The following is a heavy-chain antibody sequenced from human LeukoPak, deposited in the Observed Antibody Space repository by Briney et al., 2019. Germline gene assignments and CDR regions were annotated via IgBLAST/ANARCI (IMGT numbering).Heavy chain of an antibody. Sequence: SGGSLRLSCTASGFTFNNYNMNWVRQAPGKGLEWVGRIKSKIDGGTTYYAAPVKGRFTISRDDSENTLYLQMSSLKTEDTAVYFCAHRNTALVRVDYWGQGTLVTVSS. V-gene: IGHV3-15*01. CDR3: AHRNTALVRVDY. CDR1: GFTFNNYN. J-gene: IGHJ4*02. CDR2: IKSKIDGGTT. D-gene: IGHD5-18*01.